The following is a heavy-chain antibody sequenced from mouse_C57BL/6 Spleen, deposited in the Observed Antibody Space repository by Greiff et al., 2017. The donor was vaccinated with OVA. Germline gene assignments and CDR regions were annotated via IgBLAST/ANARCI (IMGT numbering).Heavy chain of an antibody. CDR3: ARGYYYAMDY. J-gene: IGHJ4*01. CDR1: GYTFTSYW. CDR2: ISPIYGGT. Sequence: QVQLQQPGTELVKPGASVKLSCKASGYTFTSYWMHWVKQRPGQGLEWIGNISPIYGGTNYNEKFKSQATLTVDKSSSTAYMQLSSLTSEDSAVYYCARGYYYAMDYWGQGTSVTVSS. V-gene: IGHV1-53*01.